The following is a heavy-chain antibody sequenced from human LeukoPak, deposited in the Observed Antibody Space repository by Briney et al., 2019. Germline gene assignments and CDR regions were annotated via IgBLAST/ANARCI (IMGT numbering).Heavy chain of an antibody. V-gene: IGHV1-69*05. Sequence: GSSVKVSCKASGGTFSSYAISWVRQAPGQGLEWMGGIIPIFGTANYAQKFQGRVTITTDETTSTAYMELSSLRSEDTAVYYCARAWSRNPSVTTTGVYFDYWGQGTLVTVSS. J-gene: IGHJ4*02. CDR1: GGTFSSYA. CDR3: ARAWSRNPSVTTTGVYFDY. CDR2: IIPIFGTA. D-gene: IGHD3-3*01.